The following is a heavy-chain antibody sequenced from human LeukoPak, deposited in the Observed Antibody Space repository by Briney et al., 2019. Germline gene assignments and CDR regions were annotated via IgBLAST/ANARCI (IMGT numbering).Heavy chain of an antibody. Sequence: GGSLRLSCTVSGFNFRDYYMSWVRQAPGKGLEWVSYSSGDGRTMYYADSVKGRFTISRDSGTNSLYLQMNSLRAEDTAVYYCARGDGVATRYYYGLDVWGQGTTVTVSS. V-gene: IGHV3-11*04. J-gene: IGHJ6*02. D-gene: IGHD5-12*01. CDR1: GFNFRDYY. CDR3: ARGDGVATRYYYGLDV. CDR2: SSGDGRTM.